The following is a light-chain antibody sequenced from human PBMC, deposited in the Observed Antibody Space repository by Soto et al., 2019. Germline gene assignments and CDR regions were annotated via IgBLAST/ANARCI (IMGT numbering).Light chain of an antibody. J-gene: IGLJ1*01. Sequence: QSVLTQPASVSGSPGQSITISCTGTSSDVGGYNFVSWYQQHPDKDPKLMIYDVTNRPSGVSNRFSGSKSGNTASLTISGLQAEDEADYYCSSYTSISTYVFGTGTKLTVL. CDR1: SSDVGGYNF. CDR2: DVT. V-gene: IGLV2-14*01. CDR3: SSYTSISTYV.